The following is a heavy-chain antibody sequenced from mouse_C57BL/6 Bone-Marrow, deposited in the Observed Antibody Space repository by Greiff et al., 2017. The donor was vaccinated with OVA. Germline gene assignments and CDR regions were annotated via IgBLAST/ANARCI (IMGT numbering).Heavy chain of an antibody. D-gene: IGHD1-1*01. CDR3: ARSRAYYYGSSRRAY. J-gene: IGHJ3*01. CDR1: GYTFTSYW. CDR2: IHPNSGST. Sequence: QVQLQQPGAELVKPGASVKLSCKASGYTFTSYWMHWVKQRPGQGLEWIGMIHPNSGSTNYNEKFKSKATLTVDKSSSTAYMQLSSLTSEDSAVYYCARSRAYYYGSSRRAYWGQGTLVTVSA. V-gene: IGHV1-64*01.